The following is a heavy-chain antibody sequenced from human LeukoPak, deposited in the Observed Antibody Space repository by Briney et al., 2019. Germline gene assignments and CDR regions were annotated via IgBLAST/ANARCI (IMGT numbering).Heavy chain of an antibody. J-gene: IGHJ5*02. CDR2: IWPDGSDK. V-gene: IGHV3-7*01. CDR3: GRWGVNAGLDR. CDR1: GFTFSDYW. D-gene: IGHD3-10*01. Sequence: GGSLRLSCAASGFTFSDYWMAWVCQAPGKGLEWVANIWPDGSDKYHVDSVRGRFTISRDNAQNSLNLQMNSLRAEDSGVYYCGRWGVNAGLDRWGQGTLVIVSS.